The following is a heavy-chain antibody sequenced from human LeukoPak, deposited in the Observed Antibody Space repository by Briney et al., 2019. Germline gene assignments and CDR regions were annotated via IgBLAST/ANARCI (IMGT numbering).Heavy chain of an antibody. CDR1: GGSISSGGYY. CDR2: IYYSGST. J-gene: IGHJ4*02. Sequence: NSSETLSLTCTVSGGSISSGGYYWSWIRQHPGKGLEWIGYIYYSGSTYYNPSLKSRVTISVDTSKNQFSLKLSSVTAADTAVYYCARVVPVVVPAAIDYFDYWGQGTLVTVSS. D-gene: IGHD2-2*02. V-gene: IGHV4-31*03. CDR3: ARVVPVVVPAAIDYFDY.